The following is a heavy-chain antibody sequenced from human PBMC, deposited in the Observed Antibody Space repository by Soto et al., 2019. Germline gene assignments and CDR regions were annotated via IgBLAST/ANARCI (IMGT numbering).Heavy chain of an antibody. Sequence: SETLSLTCTVSGGSISSSSYYWGWIRQPPGKGLEWIGSIYYSGSTYYNPSLKSRVTISVDTSKNQFSLKLSSVTAADTAVYYCARLSLFGGSYRPDCWFDPWGQGTLVTVSS. J-gene: IGHJ5*02. D-gene: IGHD3-16*02. V-gene: IGHV4-39*01. CDR3: ARLSLFGGSYRPDCWFDP. CDR2: IYYSGST. CDR1: GGSISSSSYY.